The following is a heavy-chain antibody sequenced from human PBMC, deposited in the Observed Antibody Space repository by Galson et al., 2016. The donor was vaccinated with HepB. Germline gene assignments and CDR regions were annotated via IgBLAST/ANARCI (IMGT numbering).Heavy chain of an antibody. CDR2: IWYDGSNK. CDR3: ARDRGRSSWYSNFDY. CDR1: GFTFSSYG. J-gene: IGHJ4*02. Sequence: SLRLSCAASGFTFSSYGMHWVRQAPGKGLEWVAVIWYDGSNKYYADSVKGRFTISRDNSKNTLYVQMSSLRPEDTAVYYCARDRGRSSWYSNFDYWGQGTLVTVSS. D-gene: IGHD6-13*01. V-gene: IGHV3-30*19.